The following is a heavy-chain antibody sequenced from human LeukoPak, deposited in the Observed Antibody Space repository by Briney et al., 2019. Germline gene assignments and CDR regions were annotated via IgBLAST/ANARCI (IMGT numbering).Heavy chain of an antibody. J-gene: IGHJ4*02. CDR1: GFTFSSYS. CDR3: ARDRSSGWSLFDY. V-gene: IGHV3-21*01. D-gene: IGHD6-19*01. Sequence: GGSLRLSCAASGFTFSSYSMNWVRQAPGKGLEWVSSISSSSSYIYYADSVKGRFTISRDNAKNSLYLQMNSLRAEDTAVYYCARDRSSGWSLFDYWGQGTLVTVSS. CDR2: ISSSSSYI.